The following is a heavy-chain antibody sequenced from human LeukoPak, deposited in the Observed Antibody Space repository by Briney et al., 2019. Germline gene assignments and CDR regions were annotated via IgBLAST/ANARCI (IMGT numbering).Heavy chain of an antibody. V-gene: IGHV3-7*01. J-gene: IGHJ4*02. CDR1: GFTFSSYW. CDR2: TTQDGSDK. CDR3: AIIPRAAAGPSARSPFHY. Sequence: GGSLRLSCEVSGFTFSSYWMNWVRQAPGKGLEWVANTTQDGSDKYYVDSVKGRFTISRDNAKNSLYLQMNSLRAEDTAVYYCAIIPRAAAGPSARSPFHYWGQGTLVTVSS. D-gene: IGHD6-13*01.